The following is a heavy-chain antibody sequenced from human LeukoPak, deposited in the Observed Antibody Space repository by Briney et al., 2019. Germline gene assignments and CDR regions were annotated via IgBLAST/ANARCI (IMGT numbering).Heavy chain of an antibody. CDR3: ARSYDSSSYYYVFDY. V-gene: IGHV4-39*01. D-gene: IGHD3-22*01. CDR1: GGSISSRSYF. Sequence: SETLSLTCTVSGGSISSRSYFWGWIRQPPGKGLEWIGIIYYSGSTYYSPSLKSRVTISVDTSKNQFSLKLSSVTAADTAVYFCARSYDSSSYYYVFDYWGQGTLVTVSS. J-gene: IGHJ4*02. CDR2: IYYSGST.